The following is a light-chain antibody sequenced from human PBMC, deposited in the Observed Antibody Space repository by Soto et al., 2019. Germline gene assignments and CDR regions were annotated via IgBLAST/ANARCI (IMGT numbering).Light chain of an antibody. Sequence: QTVVTQGPSLIGCQGGPVTLTCGSSTGAVTSGPYPYWFQQKPGQAPRSLVFDVSSKLSWTPARFSGSLLGGKAALPLSGAHPKDEAEYYCLLFYSDGRVLGVGTKRTVL. CDR3: LLFYSDGRV. CDR1: TGAVTSGPY. J-gene: IGLJ2*01. CDR2: DVS. V-gene: IGLV7-46*01.